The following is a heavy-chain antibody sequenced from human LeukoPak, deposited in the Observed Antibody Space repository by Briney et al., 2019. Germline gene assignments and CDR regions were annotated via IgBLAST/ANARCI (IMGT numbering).Heavy chain of an antibody. D-gene: IGHD3-9*01. Sequence: GGTLRLSCAASGFTFSSYGMNWVRQAPGKGLEWVSSISGSGDSTYYADSVKGRFTISRDNSKNTLYLQMNSLRAEDTAVYYCAKDGERYSDWLEGRPADYWGQGTLVTVSS. CDR2: ISGSGDST. CDR1: GFTFSSYG. CDR3: AKDGERYSDWLEGRPADY. J-gene: IGHJ4*02. V-gene: IGHV3-23*01.